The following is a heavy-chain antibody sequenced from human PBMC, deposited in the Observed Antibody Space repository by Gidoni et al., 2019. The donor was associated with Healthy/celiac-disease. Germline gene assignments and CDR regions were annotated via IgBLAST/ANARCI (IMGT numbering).Heavy chain of an antibody. J-gene: IGHJ2*01. CDR1: GFTFSSYG. D-gene: IGHD5-18*01. V-gene: IGHV3-30*18. CDR2: ISYDGSNK. Sequence: QVQLVESGGGVVQPGRSLRLSCAASGFTFSSYGMHWVRQAPGKGLECVAVISYDGSNKNYADSVKGRFTISRDNSKNTLYLQMNSLRAEDTAVYYCAKGVKRYSYGPEWYFDLWGRGTLVTVSS. CDR3: AKGVKRYSYGPEWYFDL.